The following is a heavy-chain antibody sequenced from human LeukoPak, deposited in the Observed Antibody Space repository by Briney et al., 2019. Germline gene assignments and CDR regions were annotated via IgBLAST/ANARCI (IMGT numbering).Heavy chain of an antibody. D-gene: IGHD3-10*01. V-gene: IGHV1-69*04. CDR2: IIPILGIA. CDR1: GGTFSSYA. Sequence: SVKVSCKASGGTFSSYAISWVRQAPGQGLEWMGRIIPILGIANYAQKFQGRVTITADKSTSTAYMELSSLRSEDTAVYYCARDGKALWLNAFDIWGQGTMVTVSS. J-gene: IGHJ3*02. CDR3: ARDGKALWLNAFDI.